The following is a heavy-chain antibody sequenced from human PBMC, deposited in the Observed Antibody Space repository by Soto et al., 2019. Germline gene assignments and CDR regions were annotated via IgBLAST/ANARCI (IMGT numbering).Heavy chain of an antibody. Sequence: GGSLRLSCAASEFTFSTYSMNWVRQAPGKGLEWISYISSTGSNIHYADSVKGRFTISRDNARNSLYLQMNSLRDEDTAVYYCARDSCRNTSCAANYWGQGTLVTVSS. CDR1: EFTFSTYS. J-gene: IGHJ4*02. CDR3: ARDSCRNTSCAANY. V-gene: IGHV3-48*02. CDR2: ISSTGSNI. D-gene: IGHD2-2*01.